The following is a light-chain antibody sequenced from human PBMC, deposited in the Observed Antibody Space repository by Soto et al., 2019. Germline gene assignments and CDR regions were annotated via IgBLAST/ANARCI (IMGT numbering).Light chain of an antibody. Sequence: QSVLTQPPSASGTPGQRVTISCSGSSSNIGSNTVHWYQQLPGTAPKLLIYNNSQRPSGVPDRFSGSRSGTSASLAISGLQSEDEADDYCAAWDDSLNGVVFGGGTKLTVL. V-gene: IGLV1-44*01. J-gene: IGLJ2*01. CDR3: AAWDDSLNGVV. CDR1: SSNIGSNT. CDR2: NNS.